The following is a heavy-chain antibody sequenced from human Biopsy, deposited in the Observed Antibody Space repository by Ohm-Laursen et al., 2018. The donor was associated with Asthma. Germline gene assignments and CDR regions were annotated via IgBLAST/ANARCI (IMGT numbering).Heavy chain of an antibody. D-gene: IGHD2-21*02. J-gene: IGHJ6*02. V-gene: IGHV3-30*03. Sequence: SLRLSCSASGFRFPIYGMHWVRQGPGKGLEWVALISYDGRESGYVDSVKGRFTISRDNCRNTVHLQMSSLRPEDSAVYYCTRDRFYNSVTSESFYYGVGVWGQGTTVTVSS. CDR2: ISYDGRES. CDR1: GFRFPIYG. CDR3: TRDRFYNSVTSESFYYGVGV.